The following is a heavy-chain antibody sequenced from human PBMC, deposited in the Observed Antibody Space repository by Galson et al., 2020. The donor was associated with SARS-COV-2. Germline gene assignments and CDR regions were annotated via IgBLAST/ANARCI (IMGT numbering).Heavy chain of an antibody. CDR2: IYPRDSYT. CDR1: GYVFNSYW. CDR3: ARAFGDSHVVFYNHGMDV. J-gene: IGHJ6*02. Sequence: GESLKISCKGSGYVFNSYWISWVRQIPGRGLEWMGKIYPRDSYTEYNPSLEGHVTFSIDKSISTAYLQWSSLKTSDTAMYFCARAFGDSHVVFYNHGMDVWGQGTTVTVSS. V-gene: IGHV5-10-1*01. D-gene: IGHD3-3*01.